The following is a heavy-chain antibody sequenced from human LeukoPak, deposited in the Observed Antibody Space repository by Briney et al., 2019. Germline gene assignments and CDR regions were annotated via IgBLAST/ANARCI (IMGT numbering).Heavy chain of an antibody. J-gene: IGHJ5*02. CDR2: IYYSGST. V-gene: IGHV4-59*01. Sequence: SETLSLTCTVSGGSISSYYWSWIRQPPGKGLEWIGYIYYSGSTNYNPSLKGRVTISVDTSKNQFSLKLSSVTAADTAVYYCASVYYDFWSGHNWFDPWGQGTLVTVSS. CDR3: ASVYYDFWSGHNWFDP. CDR1: GGSISSYY. D-gene: IGHD3-3*01.